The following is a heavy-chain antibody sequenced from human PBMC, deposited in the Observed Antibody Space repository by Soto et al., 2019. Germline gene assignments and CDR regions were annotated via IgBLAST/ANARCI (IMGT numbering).Heavy chain of an antibody. Sequence: EVQLVESGGGLIQPGGSLRLSCAVSGFTVNTNYMSWVRQAPGKGLEWVSVIYSGGRTDYADSVRGRFTISSDNSKNTVYLQMNTLRVEDTAVYYCASRTWDLGGFDPWGQGTQVTVSS. CDR2: IYSGGRT. V-gene: IGHV3-53*01. CDR1: GFTVNTNY. J-gene: IGHJ5*02. CDR3: ASRTWDLGGFDP. D-gene: IGHD3-10*01.